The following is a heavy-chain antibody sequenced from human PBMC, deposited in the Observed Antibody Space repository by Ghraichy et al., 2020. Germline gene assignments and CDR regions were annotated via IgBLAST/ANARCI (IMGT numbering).Heavy chain of an antibody. CDR2: VYSGGTT. V-gene: IGHV3-66*02. J-gene: IGHJ4*02. CDR1: GFSVRNNQ. Sequence: GESLNISCAASGFSVRNNQMSWVRQAPGKGLEWVSVVYSGGTTNHADSVKGRFTIARDNSKNTLYLQMNSLRAEDTAVFYCARGAYVNLDYWGQGTLVTVSS. CDR3: ARGAYVNLDY. D-gene: IGHD3-16*01.